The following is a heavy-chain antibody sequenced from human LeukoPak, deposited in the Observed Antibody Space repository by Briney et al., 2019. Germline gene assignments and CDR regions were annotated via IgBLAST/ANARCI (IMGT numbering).Heavy chain of an antibody. D-gene: IGHD3-10*01. CDR1: GFTFSSYS. J-gene: IGHJ4*02. V-gene: IGHV3-21*01. Sequence: GGSLRLSCAASGFTFSSYSMNWVRQAPGKGLEWVSSISSSSSYIYYADSVKGRFTISRDNSKNTLYLQMDSLRAEDTAVYYCAKDTGGFANDWGQGTLVTVSS. CDR2: ISSSSSYI. CDR3: AKDTGGFAND.